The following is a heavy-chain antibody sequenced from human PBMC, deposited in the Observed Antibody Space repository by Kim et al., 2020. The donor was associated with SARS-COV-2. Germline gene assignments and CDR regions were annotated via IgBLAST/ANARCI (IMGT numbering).Heavy chain of an antibody. CDR3: AREPVITFGGVIPRAYYYYGMDV. CDR1: GFTFSSYG. J-gene: IGHJ6*02. Sequence: GGSLRLSCAASGFTFSSYGMHWVRQAPGKGLEWVAVIWYDGSNKYYADSVKGRFTISRDNSKNTLYLQMNSLRAEDTAVYYCAREPVITFGGVIPRAYYYYGMDVWGQGTTVTVSS. V-gene: IGHV3-33*01. D-gene: IGHD3-16*02. CDR2: IWYDGSNK.